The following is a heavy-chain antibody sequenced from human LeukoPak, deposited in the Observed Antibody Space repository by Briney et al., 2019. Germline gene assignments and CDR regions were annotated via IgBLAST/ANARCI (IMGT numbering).Heavy chain of an antibody. V-gene: IGHV1-18*01. CDR2: ISAYNGNI. D-gene: IGHD1-14*01. CDR1: GYTFTSFG. CDR3: ARDRSKVRPPPAPSGENWFDP. J-gene: IGHJ5*02. Sequence: ASVKVSSKASGYTFTSFGITWVRQAPGQGLKWMGWISAYNGNINYAQILQGRVTMTTDTSTSTAYMELRSLRSDDTAVYYCARDRSKVRPPPAPSGENWFDPWGQGTLVTVSS.